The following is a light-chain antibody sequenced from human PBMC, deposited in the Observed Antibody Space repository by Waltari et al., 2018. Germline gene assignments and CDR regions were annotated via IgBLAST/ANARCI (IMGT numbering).Light chain of an antibody. V-gene: IGKV3-20*01. CDR3: QQYGNSPVT. CDR1: QSVSSNY. Sequence: EIVLTQSPGTLSLSPGERATLSCRASQSVSSNYLAWYQQKPGQAPRLLIYDASKRATGNANRVSGHWFGTNLPPNISRLEPEDFAVFYCQQYGNSPVTFGGGTKVEIK. CDR2: DAS. J-gene: IGKJ4*01.